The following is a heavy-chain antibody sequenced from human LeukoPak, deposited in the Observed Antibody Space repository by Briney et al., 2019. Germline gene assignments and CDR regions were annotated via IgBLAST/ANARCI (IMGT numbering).Heavy chain of an antibody. J-gene: IGHJ4*02. D-gene: IGHD3-10*01. Sequence: PSETLSLTCNVSGGSISSHYWSWIRQPPGKGLEWVGYIYPSGSTTNYNPSLKSRVTISVDTSKNKFSLKLSSVTAADTAVYYCARRRITMVRGVIIRLEFDYWGQGTLVTVSS. CDR1: GGSISSHY. CDR2: IYPSGSTT. V-gene: IGHV4-4*09. CDR3: ARRRITMVRGVIIRLEFDY.